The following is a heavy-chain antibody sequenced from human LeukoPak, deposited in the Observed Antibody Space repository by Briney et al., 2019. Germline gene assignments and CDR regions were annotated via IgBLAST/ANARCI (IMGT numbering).Heavy chain of an antibody. D-gene: IGHD6-13*01. Sequence: KPGGSLRHSCSASGLTLSSYGVQYVRPPRGGGLEWGASIWYDGSNKNYRDSVKSRFTISRDNAKNSLYLQMNSLRAEDTALYYCAKDPYSTSWQYYWFDSWGQGTLVTVSS. V-gene: IGHV3-30*02. CDR2: IWYDGSNK. CDR1: GLTLSSYG. J-gene: IGHJ5*01. CDR3: AKDPYSTSWQYYWFDS.